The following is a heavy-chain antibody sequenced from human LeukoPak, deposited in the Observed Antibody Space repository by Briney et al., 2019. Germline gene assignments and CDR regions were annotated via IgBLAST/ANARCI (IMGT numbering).Heavy chain of an antibody. J-gene: IGHJ5*02. V-gene: IGHV4-4*07. CDR1: GGSISSYH. CDR3: ARDSPKKRSITIFGVVTNNWFDP. Sequence: SETLSLTCTVSGGSISSYHWSWIRQPAGKGLEWISRIYTSGSTNYNPSLKSRVTMSVDTSKNQFSLKLSSVTAADTAVYYCARDSPKKRSITIFGVVTNNWFDPWGQGTLVTVSS. D-gene: IGHD3-3*01. CDR2: IYTSGST.